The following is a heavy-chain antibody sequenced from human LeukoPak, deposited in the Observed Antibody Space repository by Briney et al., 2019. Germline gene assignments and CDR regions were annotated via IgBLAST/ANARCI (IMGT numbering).Heavy chain of an antibody. J-gene: IGHJ4*02. Sequence: GGSLRLSCAASGFTFSSHWMSWVRQAPGKGLEWLANINEDGSEKYYVDSVKGRFTISRDNAKNSLDLQMNSLRADDTAVYYCARDHLGYSFDYWGQGTLVTVSS. CDR3: ARDHLGYSFDY. V-gene: IGHV3-7*04. CDR1: GFTFSSHW. CDR2: INEDGSEK.